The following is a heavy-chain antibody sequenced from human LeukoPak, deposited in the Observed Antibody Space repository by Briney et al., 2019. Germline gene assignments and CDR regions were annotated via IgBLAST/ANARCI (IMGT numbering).Heavy chain of an antibody. Sequence: SETLSLTCAVSGGSISSSNWWSWVRRPPGKGLEGSGEIYHSGSTNYNPSLNSRVTISVDSSKNQCSLKLSSVTAADTAVDYRARIMGRGYCSSTSCRGDWFDPWGQGTLVTVSS. CDR3: ARIMGRGYCSSTSCRGDWFDP. CDR1: GGSISSSNW. CDR2: IYHSGST. J-gene: IGHJ5*02. D-gene: IGHD2-2*01. V-gene: IGHV4-4*02.